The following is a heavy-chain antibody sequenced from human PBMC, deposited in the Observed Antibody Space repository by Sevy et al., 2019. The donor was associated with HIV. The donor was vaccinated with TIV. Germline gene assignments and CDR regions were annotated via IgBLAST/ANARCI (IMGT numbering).Heavy chain of an antibody. V-gene: IGHV3-21*01. CDR2: ISGLSNYI. CDR3: ARAEPATDAFDI. CDR1: GFTFSSYP. J-gene: IGHJ3*02. Sequence: GGSLRLSCAASGFTFSSYPMHWVRQAPGKGLEWVSSISGLSNYIYYADSVKGRFSISRDNTKNSVYLQMNSLRGEDTAVFYCARAEPATDAFDIWGQGTLVTVSS.